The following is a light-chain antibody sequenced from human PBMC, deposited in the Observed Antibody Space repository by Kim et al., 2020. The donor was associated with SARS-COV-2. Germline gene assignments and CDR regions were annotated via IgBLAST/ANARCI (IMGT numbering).Light chain of an antibody. V-gene: IGLV4-69*01. CDR1: SGHSSDA. Sequence: ASVKLTCTLGSGHSSDAIAWHQQQPEKGPRYLMKLNSDGSHSKGDGIPDRFSGSSSGAERYLTISSLQSEDEADYYCQTWGTGIRVFGGGTKLTVL. CDR3: QTWGTGIRV. CDR2: LNSDGSH. J-gene: IGLJ3*02.